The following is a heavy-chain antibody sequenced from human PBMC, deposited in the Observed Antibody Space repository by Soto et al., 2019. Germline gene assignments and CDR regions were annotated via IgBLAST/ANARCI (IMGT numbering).Heavy chain of an antibody. CDR2: ISYDGSNK. V-gene: IGHV3-30-3*01. CDR3: ARPLDCSSTSCYLPLYYYYIMDV. Sequence: PVGSLRLSCAASGFTFSSSAMHWVRQAPGKGLEWVAVISYDGSNKYYADSVKGRFTISRDNSKNTLYLQMNSLRAEDTAVYYCARPLDCSSTSCYLPLYYYYIMDVWGQGTTVTVSS. J-gene: IGHJ6*02. D-gene: IGHD2-2*01. CDR1: GFTFSSSA.